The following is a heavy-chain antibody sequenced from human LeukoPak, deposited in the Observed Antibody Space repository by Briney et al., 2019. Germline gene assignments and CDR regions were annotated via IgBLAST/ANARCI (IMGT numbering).Heavy chain of an antibody. CDR2: IIPILGIA. D-gene: IGHD3-22*01. CDR3: ARDRAYDSSGYGFDP. Sequence: SVKVSCKASGGTFSSYAISWVRQAPGQGLEWMGRIIPILGIANYAQKFQGRVTITADKSTSTAYMELSSLRSEDTAVYYCARDRAYDSSGYGFDPWSQGTLVTVSS. V-gene: IGHV1-69*04. CDR1: GGTFSSYA. J-gene: IGHJ5*02.